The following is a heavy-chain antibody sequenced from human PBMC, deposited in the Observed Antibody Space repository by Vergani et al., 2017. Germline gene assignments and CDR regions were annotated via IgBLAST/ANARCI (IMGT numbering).Heavy chain of an antibody. CDR1: GFSLCTSGMC. Sequence: QVTLRESGPALVKPTQTLTLTCTFSGFSLCTSGMCVSWIRQPPGKALEWLARLDWDDDKYCSTSLKTRLTISKDTSKNQVVLTMTNMDPVDTATYYCARHYYYDSSGYGYYFDYWGQGTLVTVSS. CDR2: LDWDDDK. J-gene: IGHJ4*02. D-gene: IGHD3-22*01. V-gene: IGHV2-70*15. CDR3: ARHYYYDSSGYGYYFDY.